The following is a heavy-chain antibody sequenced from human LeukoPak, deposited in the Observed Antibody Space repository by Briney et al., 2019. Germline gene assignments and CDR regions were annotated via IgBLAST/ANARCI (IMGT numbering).Heavy chain of an antibody. CDR3: ARQGYSGHSQGAADY. CDR1: GGTFSSYP. Sequence: ASVKVSCKASGGTFSSYPISWVRQAPGQGLEWMGGIIPIFGSANYAQKFQGRVTITADESTSTAYMELTSLRSEDTAVYYCARQGYSGHSQGAADYWGQGTLVTVSS. V-gene: IGHV1-69*13. J-gene: IGHJ4*02. CDR2: IIPIFGSA. D-gene: IGHD4-23*01.